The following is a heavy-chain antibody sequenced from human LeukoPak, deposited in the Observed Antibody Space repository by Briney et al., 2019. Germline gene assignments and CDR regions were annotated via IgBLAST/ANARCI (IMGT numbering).Heavy chain of an antibody. D-gene: IGHD2-2*02. CDR3: ATLYCSSTSCYRERYFQH. V-gene: IGHV4-30-2*01. J-gene: IGHJ1*01. Sequence: SQTLSLTCTVSGGSISSGGYYWSWIRQPPGKGLEWIGCIYHSGSTYYNPSLKSRVTISVDRSKNQFSLKLSSVTAADTAVYYCATLYCSSTSCYRERYFQHWGQGTLVTVSS. CDR1: GGSISSGGYY. CDR2: IYHSGST.